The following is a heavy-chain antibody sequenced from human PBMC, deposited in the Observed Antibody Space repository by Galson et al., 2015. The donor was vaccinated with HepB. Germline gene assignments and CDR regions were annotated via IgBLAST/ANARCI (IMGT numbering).Heavy chain of an antibody. V-gene: IGHV3-73*01. CDR1: GFRFSASA. D-gene: IGHD3-22*01. CDR3: TTLYDSDYFYHYDS. Sequence: SLRLSCAASGFRFSASAMHWVRQTSGKGLEWVCRIRSIANSYATAYSASVEVRFSISRDDSKNTAYLQMNGLKTDDTALYYCTTLYDSDYFYHYDSWGQGTLVTVSS. J-gene: IGHJ4*02. CDR2: IRSIANSYAT.